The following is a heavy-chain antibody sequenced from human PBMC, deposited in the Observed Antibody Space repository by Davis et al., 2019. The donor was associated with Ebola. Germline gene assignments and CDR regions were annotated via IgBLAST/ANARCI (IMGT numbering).Heavy chain of an antibody. D-gene: IGHD6-19*01. CDR1: AGSISSSSYY. CDR2: IYYSGST. CDR3: ASIAVVGSGY. V-gene: IGHV4-39*01. J-gene: IGHJ4*02. Sequence: PSETLSLTCTVSAGSISSSSYYWGWIRQPPGKGLEWIGSIYYSGSTYYNQSLKSRVTISVDTSKNQFSLKLSSVTAADTAVYYCASIAVVGSGYWGQGTLVTVSS.